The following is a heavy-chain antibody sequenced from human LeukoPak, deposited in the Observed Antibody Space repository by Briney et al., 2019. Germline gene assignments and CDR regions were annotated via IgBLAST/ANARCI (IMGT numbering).Heavy chain of an antibody. D-gene: IGHD3-22*01. V-gene: IGHV3-66*01. CDR3: ARAHSSGYYYADFDY. J-gene: IGHJ4*02. CDR2: IYSGGST. Sequence: GGSLRLSCAASGFTVSSNYMSWVRQAPGKGLKWVSVIYSGGSTYYADSVKGRFTISRDNSKNTLYLQMNSLRAEDTAVYYCARAHSSGYYYADFDYWGQGTLVTVSS. CDR1: GFTVSSNY.